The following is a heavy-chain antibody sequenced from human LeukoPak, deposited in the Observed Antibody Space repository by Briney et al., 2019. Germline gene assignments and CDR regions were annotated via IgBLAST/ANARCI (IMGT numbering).Heavy chain of an antibody. D-gene: IGHD4-17*01. CDR2: IKPDGSEK. CDR3: ARSDYGDYEDAFDI. J-gene: IGHJ3*02. CDR1: GFTFSTYW. V-gene: IGHV3-7*01. Sequence: PGGSLRLSCAASGFTFSTYWMGWVRQAPGKGLEWVAKIKPDGSEKDHVDSVKGRFTISRDNSKNTLYLQMNSLRAEDTAVYYCARSDYGDYEDAFDIWGQGTMVTVSS.